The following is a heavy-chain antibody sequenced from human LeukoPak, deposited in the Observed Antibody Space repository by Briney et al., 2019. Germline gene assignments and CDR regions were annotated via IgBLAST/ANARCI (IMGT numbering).Heavy chain of an antibody. CDR3: ARHLHHFGITGTTWDWWFDR. J-gene: IGHJ5*02. CDR1: GGSISSYY. D-gene: IGHD1-7*01. V-gene: IGHV4-4*09. Sequence: SETLSLTCTVSGGSISSYYWSWIRQPPGKGLEWIGYIYTSGSTNYNPSLKSRVTISVDTSKNQFSLKLSSVTAADTAVYYCARHLHHFGITGTTWDWWFDRWGQGTLVTVSS. CDR2: IYTSGST.